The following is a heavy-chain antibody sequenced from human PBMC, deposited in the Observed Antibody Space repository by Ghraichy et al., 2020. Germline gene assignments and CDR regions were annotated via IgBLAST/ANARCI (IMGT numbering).Heavy chain of an antibody. CDR1: GGSISNNY. J-gene: IGHJ5*02. D-gene: IGHD1-26*01. CDR2: IDHSGRT. V-gene: IGHV4-59*01. Sequence: GSLRLSCTVSGGSISNNYWSWIRQPPGKGLEWIGYIDHSGRTSYNPFFKSRVTISVDTSKNQFSLTVTSVTAADTAVYYCARDFIDWFDPWGQGTLVTVSS. CDR3: ARDFIDWFDP.